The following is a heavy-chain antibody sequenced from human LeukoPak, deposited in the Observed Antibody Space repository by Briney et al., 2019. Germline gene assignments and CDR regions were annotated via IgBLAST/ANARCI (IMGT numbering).Heavy chain of an antibody. CDR2: YHIGNT. J-gene: IGHJ6*03. D-gene: IGHD6-19*01. Sequence: PSETLSLTCTVSGVSIRGDTYYWGWIRQPPGKGLEWIGNYHIGNTYYNPSLKSRVTISEDTSKNQFSLRVNSVTAADTAVYYCAGRWDSTGLFYYYYMDVWGEGTTVTVSS. V-gene: IGHV4-39*01. CDR3: AGRWDSTGLFYYYYMDV. CDR1: GVSIRGDTYY.